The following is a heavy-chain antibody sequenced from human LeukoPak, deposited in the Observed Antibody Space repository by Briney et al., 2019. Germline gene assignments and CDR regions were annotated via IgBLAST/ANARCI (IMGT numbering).Heavy chain of an antibody. CDR1: GFTFSSYG. CDR3: TRETSYSSGFDF. D-gene: IGHD6-19*01. Sequence: GRSLRLSCAASGFTFSSYGMHWVRQAPGKGLEWVSIIYSGGSAYYADSVKGRFTISRDNSKNAVYLQMNSLRAEDTSVYYCTRETSYSSGFDFWGQGALVTVSS. J-gene: IGHJ4*02. V-gene: IGHV3-NL1*01. CDR2: IYSGGSA.